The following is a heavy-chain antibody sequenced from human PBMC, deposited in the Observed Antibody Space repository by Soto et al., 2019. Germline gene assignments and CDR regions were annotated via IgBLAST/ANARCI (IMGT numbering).Heavy chain of an antibody. D-gene: IGHD3-22*01. CDR2: IYYSGST. V-gene: IGHV4-31*03. CDR3: ARAFGTYYDSSGYLDY. CDR1: GGSISSGGYY. J-gene: IGHJ4*02. Sequence: PSETLSLTCTVSGGSISSGGYYWSWIRQHPGKGLEWIGYIYYSGSTYYNPSLKSRVTISVDTSKNQFSLKLSSVTAADTAVYYCARAFGTYYDSSGYLDYWGQGTLVTVPS.